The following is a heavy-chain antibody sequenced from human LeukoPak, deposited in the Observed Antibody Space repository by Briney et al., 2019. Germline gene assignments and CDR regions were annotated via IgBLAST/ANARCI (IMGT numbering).Heavy chain of an antibody. J-gene: IGHJ3*02. Sequence: SETLSLTCTVSGGSISSGGYYWSWIRQHPGKGLEWIGYIYYSGSTYYNPSLKSRVTISVDTSKNQLSLKLSSVTAADTAVYYCAITFVTATDAFDIWGQGTMVTVSS. V-gene: IGHV4-31*03. D-gene: IGHD2-21*02. CDR1: GGSISSGGYY. CDR2: IYYSGST. CDR3: AITFVTATDAFDI.